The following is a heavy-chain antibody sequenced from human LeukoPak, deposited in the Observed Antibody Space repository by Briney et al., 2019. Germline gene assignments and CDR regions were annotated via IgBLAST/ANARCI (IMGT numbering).Heavy chain of an antibody. CDR1: GFTFSSYD. CDR2: IGVAANT. J-gene: IGHJ4*02. Sequence: PGGSLRLSCAASGFTFSSYDMHWVRQATGKGLEWVSAIGVAANTFYPGSVKGRFTISRENAKNSLYLLMTSLRAEDTAVYYCARQNTPHGNFDYWGQGILVTVSS. V-gene: IGHV3-13*01. CDR3: ARQNTPHGNFDY. D-gene: IGHD1-26*01.